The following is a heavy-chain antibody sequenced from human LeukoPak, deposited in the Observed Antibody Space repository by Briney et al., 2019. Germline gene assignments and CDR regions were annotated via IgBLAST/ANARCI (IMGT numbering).Heavy chain of an antibody. J-gene: IGHJ4*02. V-gene: IGHV1-2*02. D-gene: IGHD6-6*01. Sequence: GASVKVSCKASGYTFTGYYMRWARQAPGQGLEWMGWINPNSGGTNYAQKFQGRVTMTRDTSISTAYMELSRLRSDDTAVYYCARKEYSSSSDPFDYWGQGTLVTVSS. CDR1: GYTFTGYY. CDR2: INPNSGGT. CDR3: ARKEYSSSSDPFDY.